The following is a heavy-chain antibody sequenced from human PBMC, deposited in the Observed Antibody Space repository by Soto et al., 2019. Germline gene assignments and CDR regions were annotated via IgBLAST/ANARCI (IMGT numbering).Heavy chain of an antibody. CDR2: IYYSGST. CDR3: ARGTELGSGWRDPICNPPDY. CDR1: GGSISSGGYY. Sequence: PSETLSLTCTVSGGSISSGGYYWSWIRQHPGKGLEWIGYIYYSGSTYYNPSLKSRVTISVDTSKNQFSLKLSSVTAADTAVYYCARGTELGSGWRDPICNPPDYWGHGTLVTVSS. J-gene: IGHJ4*01. D-gene: IGHD6-19*01. V-gene: IGHV4-31*03.